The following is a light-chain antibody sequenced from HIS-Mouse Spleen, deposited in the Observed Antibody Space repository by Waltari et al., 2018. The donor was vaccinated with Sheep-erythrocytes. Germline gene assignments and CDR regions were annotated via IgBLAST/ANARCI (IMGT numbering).Light chain of an antibody. CDR1: SSHVRSYNL. V-gene: IGLV2-23*01. J-gene: IGLJ3*02. Sequence: QSALTQPASVSGSPGQPITTSCTGTSSHVRSYNLVSWYQQHPGKAPKLMIYEGSKRPSGVSNRFSGSKSGNTASLTISGLQAEDEADYYCCSYAGSSTWVFGGGTKLTVL. CDR2: EGS. CDR3: CSYAGSSTWV.